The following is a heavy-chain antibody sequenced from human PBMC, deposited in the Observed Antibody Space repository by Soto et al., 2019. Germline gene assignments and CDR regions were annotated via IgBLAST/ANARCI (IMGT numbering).Heavy chain of an antibody. V-gene: IGHV3-23*01. J-gene: IGHJ5*02. D-gene: IGHD6-13*01. CDR2: ISGSGSST. CDR1: GFTFSAHA. CDR3: ARFGIAAAGPRNWFEP. Sequence: GGSLRLSCAASGFTFSAHAMSWVRQAPGKGLEWVSGISGSGSSTYYTDSVKGRFTISRDNSRNTLYLQMNTLRAEDTAVYYCARFGIAAAGPRNWFEPWGQGTLVTVSS.